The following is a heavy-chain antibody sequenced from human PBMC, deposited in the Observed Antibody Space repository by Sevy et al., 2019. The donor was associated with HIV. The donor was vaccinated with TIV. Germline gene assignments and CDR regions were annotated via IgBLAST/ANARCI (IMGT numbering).Heavy chain of an antibody. Sequence: GGSLRLSCAASGFTISSYAMHWVRQAPGKGLEWVSAISNSGSDTKYAGSVKGRFTISRDNSKNTLYVQMNSLSAEDTAVYYCAKDRITVIGDAFDLWGQGTMVTVSS. CDR3: AKDRITVIGDAFDL. V-gene: IGHV3-23*01. CDR2: ISNSGSDT. D-gene: IGHD4-17*01. CDR1: GFTISSYA. J-gene: IGHJ3*01.